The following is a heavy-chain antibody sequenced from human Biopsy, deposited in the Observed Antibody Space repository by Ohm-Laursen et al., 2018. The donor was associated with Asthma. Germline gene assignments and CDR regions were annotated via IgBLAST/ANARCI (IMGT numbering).Heavy chain of an antibody. J-gene: IGHJ3*02. D-gene: IGHD1-1*01. CDR3: VRDGTDDAFDI. Sequence: SLRLSCAAFGFSFSNFAIHWVRQAPGKGLEWVGVISKGASTQDYADSVKGRLTMARDNSKNTLDLQMNSLREEDTAVYYCVRDGTDDAFDIWGQGTVVSVSS. V-gene: IGHV3-30*06. CDR1: GFSFSNFA. CDR2: ISKGASTQ.